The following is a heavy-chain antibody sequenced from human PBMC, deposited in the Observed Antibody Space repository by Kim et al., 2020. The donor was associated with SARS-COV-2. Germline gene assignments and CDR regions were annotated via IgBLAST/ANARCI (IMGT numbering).Heavy chain of an antibody. Sequence: SETLSLTCTVSGGSISSSSYYWGWIRQPPGKGLEWIGSIYYSGSTYYNPSLKSRVTISVDTSKNQFSLKLSSVTAADTAVYYCARDLLGSYAFDIWGQGT. CDR2: IYYSGST. V-gene: IGHV4-39*07. J-gene: IGHJ3*02. CDR3: ARDLLGSYAFDI. CDR1: GGSISSSSYY. D-gene: IGHD3-10*01.